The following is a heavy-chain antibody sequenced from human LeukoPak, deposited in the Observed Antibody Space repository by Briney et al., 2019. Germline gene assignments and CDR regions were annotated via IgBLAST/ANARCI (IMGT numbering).Heavy chain of an antibody. V-gene: IGHV5-51*01. CDR3: ARIYCEVESTC. CDR2: IYPEDSDT. Sequence: GESLKISCKASGYTFSSYWIGWVRPMPGKGLEWMGVIYPEDSDTRYSPSFQGQVTISADTSISTAYLQWSSLKASDTAVYYCARIYCEVESTCWGQGTLVTVSS. CDR1: GYTFSSYW. J-gene: IGHJ4*02. D-gene: IGHD2-21*01.